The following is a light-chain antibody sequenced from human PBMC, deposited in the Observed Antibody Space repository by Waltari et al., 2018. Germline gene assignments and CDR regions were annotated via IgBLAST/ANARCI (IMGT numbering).Light chain of an antibody. J-gene: IGKJ5*01. CDR2: CAS. CDR1: QSISTN. CDR3: QQYNDWPPIT. V-gene: IGKV3-15*01. Sequence: ETLLKQSPATLSVSPGERVILSCRASQSISTNLAWYQQKPGQAPRLLIYCASTRATGIPARFSGSGSETEFTLTINSMQSEDFAVYYCQQYNDWPPITFGQGTRLDI.